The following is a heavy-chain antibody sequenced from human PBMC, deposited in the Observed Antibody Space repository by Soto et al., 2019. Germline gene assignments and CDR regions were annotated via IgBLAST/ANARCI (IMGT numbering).Heavy chain of an antibody. CDR2: ISGSGGST. V-gene: IGHV3-23*01. Sequence: PGGSLRLCCAASGFTFSSYAMSWVRQAPGKGLEWVSAISGSGGSTYYADSVKGRFTISRDNSKNTLYLQMNSLRAEDTAVYYCAKDLRFRRHWYIDLWGRGTLVTGSS. CDR1: GFTFSSYA. J-gene: IGHJ2*01. D-gene: IGHD3-3*01. CDR3: AKDLRFRRHWYIDL.